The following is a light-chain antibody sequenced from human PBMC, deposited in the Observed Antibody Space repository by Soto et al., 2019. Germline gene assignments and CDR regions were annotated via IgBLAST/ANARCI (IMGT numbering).Light chain of an antibody. CDR3: QQYDTWPRT. J-gene: IGKJ1*01. V-gene: IGKV3-15*01. CDR1: QSVSSN. Sequence: DIVMTQSPSSLSVPTGERATLSCRASQSVSSNFAWYLQKPGQAPRLLIYGASTRATAVPARFTASGSGTEFTLTISSLQSDDFGVYYCQQYDTWPRTFGQGTKVDIK. CDR2: GAS.